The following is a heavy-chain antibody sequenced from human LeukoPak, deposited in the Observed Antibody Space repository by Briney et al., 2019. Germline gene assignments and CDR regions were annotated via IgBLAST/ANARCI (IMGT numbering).Heavy chain of an antibody. CDR2: ISGSGGST. CDR1: GFTFSSYS. CDR3: AKDMAFITMIVVVISGPLDY. V-gene: IGHV3-23*01. Sequence: PGGSLRLSCAASGFTFSSYSMNWVRQAPGKGLEWVSAISGSGGSTYYADSVKGRFTISRDNSKNTLYLQMNSLRAEDTAVYYCAKDMAFITMIVVVISGPLDYWGQGTLVTVSS. J-gene: IGHJ4*02. D-gene: IGHD3-22*01.